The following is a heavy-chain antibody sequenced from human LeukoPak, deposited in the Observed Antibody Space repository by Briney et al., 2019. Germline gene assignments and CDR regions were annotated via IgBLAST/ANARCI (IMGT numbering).Heavy chain of an antibody. CDR1: GYTFTSYG. Sequence: ASVKVSCKASGYTFTSYGISWVRQAPGQGLEWMGWISAYNGHTKYAKKFQGRVTMTTDTSTSTAYMELSSLRSEDMAVYYCARSAPGASPDYWGQGTLVTVSS. CDR3: ARSAPGASPDY. J-gene: IGHJ4*02. CDR2: ISAYNGHT. V-gene: IGHV1-18*03. D-gene: IGHD1-26*01.